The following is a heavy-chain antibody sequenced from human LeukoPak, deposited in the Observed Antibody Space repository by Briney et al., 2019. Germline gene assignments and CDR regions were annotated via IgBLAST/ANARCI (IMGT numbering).Heavy chain of an antibody. CDR3: ARVDYGDYAGWENWFDP. CDR1: GYSISSGYY. Sequence: PSETLSLTCTVSGYSISSGYYWGWIRQPPGKGLEWIGSIYHSGSTYYNPSLKSRVTISVDTSKNQFSLKLSSVTAADTAVYYCARVDYGDYAGWENWFDPWGQGTLVTVSS. V-gene: IGHV4-38-2*02. CDR2: IYHSGST. D-gene: IGHD4-17*01. J-gene: IGHJ5*02.